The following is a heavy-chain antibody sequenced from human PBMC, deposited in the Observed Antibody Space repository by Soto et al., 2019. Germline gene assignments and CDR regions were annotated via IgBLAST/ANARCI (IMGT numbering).Heavy chain of an antibody. CDR1: GASVSVDSAG. Sequence: SQTRSLTWAISGASVSVDSAGWNWIRQSPSRGLEWLGRTFYLSKWNHDYATSVQSRISIEVDTSKNQLSLQLNSVTPEDTAVYYCVRGWLRSGMDVWGQGTTVTVSS. D-gene: IGHD5-12*01. V-gene: IGHV6-1*01. J-gene: IGHJ6*02. CDR2: TFYLSKWNH. CDR3: VRGWLRSGMDV.